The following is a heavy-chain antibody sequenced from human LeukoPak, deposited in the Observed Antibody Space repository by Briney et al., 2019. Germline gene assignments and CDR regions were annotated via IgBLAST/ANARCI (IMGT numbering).Heavy chain of an antibody. D-gene: IGHD3-22*01. J-gene: IGHJ4*02. CDR1: GFTFSDYG. CDR3: ARGVDYYENSGTIDY. Sequence: GGSLRLSCTASGFTFSDYGMHWVRQPTGKGLEWVAIIWYDDTNKNYADSVKGRFTISRDNSKNTLSLQMNSLRAEDTAVYYCARGVDYYENSGTIDYWGQGTLVTVSS. CDR2: IWYDDTNK. V-gene: IGHV3-33*01.